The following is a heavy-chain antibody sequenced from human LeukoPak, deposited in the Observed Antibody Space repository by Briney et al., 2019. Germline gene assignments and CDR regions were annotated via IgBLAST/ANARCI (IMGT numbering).Heavy chain of an antibody. CDR3: AREYCATNSCYIWGLGY. CDR1: GFSFSTYT. J-gene: IGHJ4*02. D-gene: IGHD2-2*02. Sequence: GGSLRLSCAASGFSFSTYTMRWVRQAPGKGLEYVSGIASNGGTKYYADSVKGRFTISRDNFKNTVYLQMDSLRTEDMAVYYCAREYCATNSCYIWGLGYWGQGTLVTVSS. CDR2: IASNGGTK. V-gene: IGHV3-64*02.